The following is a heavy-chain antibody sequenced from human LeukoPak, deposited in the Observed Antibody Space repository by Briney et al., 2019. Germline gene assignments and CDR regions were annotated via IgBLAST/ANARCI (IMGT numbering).Heavy chain of an antibody. D-gene: IGHD2/OR15-2a*01. Sequence: PSETLSLTCTVSGGSISSYYWSWIRQPPGKGLEWIGYIYYSGSTNYNPSLKSRVTISVDTSKNQFSLKLSSVTAADTAVYYCARESLIGLRSNWFDPWGQGTLVTVSS. J-gene: IGHJ5*02. CDR1: GGSISSYY. V-gene: IGHV4-59*01. CDR3: ARESLIGLRSNWFDP. CDR2: IYYSGST.